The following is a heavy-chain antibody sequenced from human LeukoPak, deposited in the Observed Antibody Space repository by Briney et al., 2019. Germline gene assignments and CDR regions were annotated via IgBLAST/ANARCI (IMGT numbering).Heavy chain of an antibody. V-gene: IGHV1-2*02. J-gene: IGHJ4*02. CDR2: INPNSGGT. Sequence: ASVKVPCKASGYTFTGYYMHWVRQAPGQGLEWMGWINPNSGGTNYAQKFQGRVTMTRDTSISTAYMELSRPRSDDTAVYYCARDRGDYGDYLEFDYWGQGTLVTVSS. CDR3: ARDRGDYGDYLEFDY. CDR1: GYTFTGYY. D-gene: IGHD4-17*01.